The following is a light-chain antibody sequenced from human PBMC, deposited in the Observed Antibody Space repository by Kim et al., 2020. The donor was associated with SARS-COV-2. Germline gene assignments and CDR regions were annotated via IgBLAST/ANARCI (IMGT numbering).Light chain of an antibody. CDR3: QQSYITPFT. CDR2: AAS. V-gene: IGKV1-39*01. J-gene: IGKJ3*01. CDR1: HSISSH. Sequence: ASVGDRATITCRTTHSISSHLNWYQQKPGRAPKLLISAASTLQGGVPSRFSGSGSETDFTLTISSLQPEDFATYFCQQSYITPFTFGPGTKVDIK.